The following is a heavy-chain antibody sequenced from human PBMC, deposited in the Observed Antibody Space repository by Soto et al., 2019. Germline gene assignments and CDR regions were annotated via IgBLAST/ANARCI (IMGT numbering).Heavy chain of an antibody. Sequence: SETLSLTCTVSGGSISSGDYYWSWLRQPPGKGLEWIGYIYYSGSTYYNPSLKSRVTISVDTSKNQFSLKLSSVTAADTAVYYCARDRPYYYDSSTGDYYGMDVWGQGTTVTVSS. CDR1: GGSISSGDYY. CDR3: ARDRPYYYDSSTGDYYGMDV. D-gene: IGHD3-22*01. CDR2: IYYSGST. J-gene: IGHJ6*02. V-gene: IGHV4-30-4*01.